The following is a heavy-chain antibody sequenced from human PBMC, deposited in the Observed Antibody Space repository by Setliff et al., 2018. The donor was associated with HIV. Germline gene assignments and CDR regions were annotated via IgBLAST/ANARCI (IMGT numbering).Heavy chain of an antibody. V-gene: IGHV1-18*01. Sequence: ASVKVSCKASGYTFNNYGIRWVRQAPGQGLEWMGWINTHSGYTNYAQNVQGRVTVTMDTSTSTAYMEMRSLKSDDTAVYYCARGRTGLRFLDYWGQGTLVTVSS. J-gene: IGHJ4*02. CDR3: ARGRTGLRFLDY. CDR1: GYTFNNYG. CDR2: INTHSGYT. D-gene: IGHD3-3*01.